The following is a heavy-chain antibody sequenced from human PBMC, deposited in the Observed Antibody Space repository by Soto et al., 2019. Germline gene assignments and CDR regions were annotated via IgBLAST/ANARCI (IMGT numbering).Heavy chain of an antibody. J-gene: IGHJ4*02. CDR3: ARVDSSGYYLGY. CDR2: INPSGGST. CDR1: GYTFTSYY. Sequence: ASVKVSCKASGYTFTSYYMHWVRQAPGQGLEWMGIINPSGGSTSHAQKFQGRVTMTRDTSTSTVYMELSSLRSEDTAVYYCARVDSSGYYLGYWGQGTLVTVSS. D-gene: IGHD3-22*01. V-gene: IGHV1-46*01.